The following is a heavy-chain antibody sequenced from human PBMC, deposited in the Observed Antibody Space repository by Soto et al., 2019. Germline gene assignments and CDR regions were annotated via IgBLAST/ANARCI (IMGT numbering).Heavy chain of an antibody. CDR3: IRGATHYYYYGMDV. V-gene: IGHV3-49*04. D-gene: IGHD5-12*01. CDR1: GCTFRDYA. J-gene: IGHJ6*02. CDR2: IRSKAYGGTT. Sequence: GGSLRLSCTASGCTFRDYAVSWVRQAPGKGLEWVGFIRSKAYGGTTDYAASVKARFTISRDDSKSIAYLQMNSLKTEDTAVYYCIRGATHYYYYGMDVWGQGTTVTVSS.